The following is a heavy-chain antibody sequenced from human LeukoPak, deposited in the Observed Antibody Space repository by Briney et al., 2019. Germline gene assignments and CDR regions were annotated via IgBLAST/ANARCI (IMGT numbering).Heavy chain of an antibody. Sequence: GGSLRLSCEASGFTFSSYSMNWVRQAPGKGLEWISYISTSTTTIYYATSVKGRFTISRDNAKKSLYLQMNSLRVEDTGVYCGASWGEGALDNWGQGTLVTVSS. J-gene: IGHJ4*02. CDR3: ASWGEGALDN. V-gene: IGHV3-48*01. CDR1: GFTFSSYS. CDR2: ISTSTTTI. D-gene: IGHD1-26*01.